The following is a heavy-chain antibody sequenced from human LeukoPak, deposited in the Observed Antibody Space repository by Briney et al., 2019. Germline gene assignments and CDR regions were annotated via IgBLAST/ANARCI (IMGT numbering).Heavy chain of an antibody. CDR1: GGSIGSYY. D-gene: IGHD5-18*01. Sequence: SETLSLTCTVSGGSIGSYYWSWIRQPPGKGLEWIGYIYYSGSTNYNPSLKSRVTISVDTSKNQFSLKLSSVTAADTAVYYCARAPRGYSYDFDYWGQGTLVTVSS. J-gene: IGHJ4*02. CDR2: IYYSGST. V-gene: IGHV4-59*01. CDR3: ARAPRGYSYDFDY.